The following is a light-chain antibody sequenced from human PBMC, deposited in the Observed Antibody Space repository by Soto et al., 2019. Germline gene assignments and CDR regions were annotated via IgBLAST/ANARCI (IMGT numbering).Light chain of an antibody. Sequence: EIVLTQSPATLSSFPGDRVTLSCRASQSVASNLAWYQQKPGQAPRLLIYGTSTRATGVPARCSGSGSGTDFTLTISSLQAADFAVYHGQQYNKWPVTFGQGTRLEIK. CDR3: QQYNKWPVT. V-gene: IGKV3-15*01. J-gene: IGKJ5*01. CDR1: QSVASN. CDR2: GTS.